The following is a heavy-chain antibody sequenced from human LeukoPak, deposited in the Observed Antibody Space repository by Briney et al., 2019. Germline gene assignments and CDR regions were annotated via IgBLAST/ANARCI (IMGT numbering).Heavy chain of an antibody. Sequence: GGSLRLSCAASGFTFSGSAMHRVRQASGKGLEWVGRIRSKANSYATAYAASVKSRFTISRDDSKNTAYLQMNSLKTEDTAVYYCTRHDHCSSTSCYGPYYYYYMDVWGKGTTVTVSS. J-gene: IGHJ6*03. CDR3: TRHDHCSSTSCYGPYYYYYMDV. CDR1: GFTFSGSA. V-gene: IGHV3-73*01. D-gene: IGHD2-2*01. CDR2: IRSKANSYAT.